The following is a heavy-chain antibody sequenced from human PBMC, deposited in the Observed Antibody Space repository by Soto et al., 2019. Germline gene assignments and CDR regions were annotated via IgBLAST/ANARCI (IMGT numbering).Heavy chain of an antibody. D-gene: IGHD2-15*01. CDR1: GFTFSNYA. CDR2: IRGRGGST. CDR3: AKQANVVVAGTDWYFDF. V-gene: IGHV3-23*01. Sequence: EVQLLESEGGLVQPGGSLRLSCAASGFTFSNYAMSWVRQAPGKGLEWVSDIRGRGGSTFYADSVKGRFTISRDNSKNTLYLQMNSLRVEDTAVYYCAKQANVVVAGTDWYFDFWGRGTLVTVSS. J-gene: IGHJ2*01.